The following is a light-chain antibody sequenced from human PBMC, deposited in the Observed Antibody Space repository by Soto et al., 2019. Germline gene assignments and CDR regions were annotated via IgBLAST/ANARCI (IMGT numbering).Light chain of an antibody. CDR1: QDISNY. CDR3: QQYDNLPLT. V-gene: IGKV1-33*01. CDR2: DAS. Sequence: DIQMTQSPSSLSASVGDRVTITCQASQDISNYLNWYQQKPGKAPKLLIYDASNLETGVPSRFGGSRSGTDFTFTISSLQPEDIATYYCQQYDNLPLTFGGGTKVEIK. J-gene: IGKJ4*01.